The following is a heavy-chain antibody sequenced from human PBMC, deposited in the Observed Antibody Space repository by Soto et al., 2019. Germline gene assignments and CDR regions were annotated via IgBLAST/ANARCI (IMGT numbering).Heavy chain of an antibody. CDR2: IIPIFGTA. Sequence: SVKVSCKASGGTFSSYAISWVRQAPGQGLEWMGGIIPIFGTANYAQKFQGRVTITADESTSTAYMELSSLRSEDTAVFYCARTTAANYYYYYGMDVWGQGTTVTASS. CDR1: GGTFSSYA. CDR3: ARTTAANYYYYYGMDV. D-gene: IGHD2-2*01. J-gene: IGHJ6*02. V-gene: IGHV1-69*13.